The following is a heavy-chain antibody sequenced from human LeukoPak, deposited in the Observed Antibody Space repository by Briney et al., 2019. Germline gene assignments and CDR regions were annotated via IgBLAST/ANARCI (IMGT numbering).Heavy chain of an antibody. D-gene: IGHD5-24*01. CDR2: INPSSGGT. CDR3: ARDGYNYEGFDY. CDR1: GYTFTGYY. J-gene: IGHJ4*02. Sequence: ASVKVSCKASGYTFTGYYMHWVRQAPGQGLEWMGWINPSSGGTNYAQRFQGRVTMTRDTSISTAYMELSRLRSDDTAVYYCARDGYNYEGFDYWGQGTLVTVSS. V-gene: IGHV1-2*02.